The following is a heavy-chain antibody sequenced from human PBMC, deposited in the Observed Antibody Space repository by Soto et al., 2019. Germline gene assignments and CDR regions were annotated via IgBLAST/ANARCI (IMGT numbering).Heavy chain of an antibody. V-gene: IGHV4-59*08. CDR1: GGSISSYY. CDR3: ARQGPPRAMFDS. D-gene: IGHD1-26*01. Sequence: SETLSLTCTVSGGSISSYYWSWIRQPPGKGLEWIGYIYYSGSTNYNPSLKSRVTISVDTSKNQFSLKLSSVTAADTAVYYCARQGPPRAMFDSWGQGTQVTVSS. CDR2: IYYSGST. J-gene: IGHJ5*01.